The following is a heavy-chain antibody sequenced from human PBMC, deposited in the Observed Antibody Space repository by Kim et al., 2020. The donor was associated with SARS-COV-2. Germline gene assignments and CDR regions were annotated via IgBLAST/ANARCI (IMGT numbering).Heavy chain of an antibody. CDR3: ARVPTMVRGDGFDY. Sequence: NQSLKSRVTIAVGTSKNQFSLKLSAVTAADTAVYYCARVPTMVRGDGFDYWGQGTLVTVSS. V-gene: IGHV4-31*02. J-gene: IGHJ4*02. D-gene: IGHD3-10*01.